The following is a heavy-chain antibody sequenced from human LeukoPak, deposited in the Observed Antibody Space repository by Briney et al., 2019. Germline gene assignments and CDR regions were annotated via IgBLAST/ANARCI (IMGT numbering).Heavy chain of an antibody. Sequence: ASVKVSCKASGYTFTSYDINWVRQAPGQGLEWMGWISADNGFTASAQNLQGRVTMTTDTSTNTAYMELRSLRSDDTAVYYCANLAGVVAGLDPWGQETLVTVSS. D-gene: IGHD6-19*01. J-gene: IGHJ5*02. CDR1: GYTFTSYD. V-gene: IGHV1-18*01. CDR2: ISADNGFT. CDR3: ANLAGVVAGLDP.